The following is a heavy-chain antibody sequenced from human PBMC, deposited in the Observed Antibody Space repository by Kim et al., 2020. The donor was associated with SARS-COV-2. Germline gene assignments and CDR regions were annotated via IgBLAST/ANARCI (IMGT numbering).Heavy chain of an antibody. Sequence: SETLSLTCTVSGGSVSSGSYYWSWIRQPPGKGLEWIGYIYYSGYTNYNPSLKSRVIISVDTSKNQFSLKLTSVTAADTAVYYCARTRWIQRWPFENWGQGTLGTVSS. CDR3: ARTRWIQRWPFEN. CDR2: IYYSGYT. J-gene: IGHJ4*02. D-gene: IGHD5-18*01. V-gene: IGHV4-61*01. CDR1: GGSVSSGSYY.